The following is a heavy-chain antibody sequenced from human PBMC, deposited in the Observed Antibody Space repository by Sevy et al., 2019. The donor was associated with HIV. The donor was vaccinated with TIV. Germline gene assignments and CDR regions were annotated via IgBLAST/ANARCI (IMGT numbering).Heavy chain of an antibody. Sequence: GGSLRLSCAASGFTFSSYSMNWVRQAPGKGLEWVSSISSSSSSYIYYADSVKGRFTISRDNAKNSLYLQMNSLRAEDTAVYYCVSYPCGGDCSPADYGMDVWGQGTTVTVSS. J-gene: IGHJ6*02. CDR3: VSYPCGGDCSPADYGMDV. D-gene: IGHD2-21*01. V-gene: IGHV3-21*01. CDR2: ISSSSSSYI. CDR1: GFTFSSYS.